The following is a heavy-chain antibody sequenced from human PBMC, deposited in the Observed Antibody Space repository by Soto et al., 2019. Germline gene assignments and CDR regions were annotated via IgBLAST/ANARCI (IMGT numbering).Heavy chain of an antibody. J-gene: IGHJ4*02. D-gene: IGHD3-16*02. CDR3: TTDGDYDYIWVSYRYFDY. CDR2: IKSKTDGGTT. CDR1: GFTFSNAW. Sequence: GGSLRLSCAASGFTFSNAWMSWVRQAPGKGLEWVGRIKSKTDGGTTDYAAPVKGRFTISRDDSKNTLYLQMNSLKTEDTAVYYCTTDGDYDYIWVSYRYFDYWGQGTLVTVSS. V-gene: IGHV3-15*01.